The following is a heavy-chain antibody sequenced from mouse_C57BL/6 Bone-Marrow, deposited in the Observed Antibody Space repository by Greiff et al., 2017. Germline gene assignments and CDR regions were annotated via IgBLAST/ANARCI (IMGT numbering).Heavy chain of an antibody. CDR3: TTGTPFAY. CDR1: GFNIKDDY. CDR2: IDPENGDT. D-gene: IGHD4-1*01. Sequence: VQLQQSGAELVRPGASVKLSCTASGFNIKDDYMHWVKQRPEQGLEWIGWIDPENGDTEYASKFQGKATITADTSSNPAYLQLSSLTSEDTAVYYCTTGTPFAYWGQGTLVTVSA. V-gene: IGHV14-4*01. J-gene: IGHJ3*01.